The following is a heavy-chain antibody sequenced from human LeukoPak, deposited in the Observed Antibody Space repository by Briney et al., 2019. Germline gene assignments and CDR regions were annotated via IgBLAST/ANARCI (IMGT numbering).Heavy chain of an antibody. V-gene: IGHV4-34*01. CDR1: GGSFSGYY. J-gene: IGHJ4*02. Sequence: SETLSLTCAVYGGSFSGYYWSWIRQPPGKGLEWMGEINHSGSTNYNPSLKSRVTISVDTSKNQFSLKLSSVTAADTAVYYCARDNPSYYDILTGPPDYWGQGTLVTVSS. D-gene: IGHD3-9*01. CDR2: INHSGST. CDR3: ARDNPSYYDILTGPPDY.